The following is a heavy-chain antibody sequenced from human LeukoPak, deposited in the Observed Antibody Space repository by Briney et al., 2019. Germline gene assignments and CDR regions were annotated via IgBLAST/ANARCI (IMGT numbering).Heavy chain of an antibody. CDR3: AKAPVTSCRGAYCYPFDS. CDR2: TSSSDSGT. V-gene: IGHV3-23*01. CDR1: GFSLGSYA. J-gene: IGHJ4*02. Sequence: GGSLRLSCAASGFSLGSYAMSWVRQAPGKGLEWVSATSSSDSGTYYADSVRGRFTISRDNSKNTLYLHMKSLRAEDAAVYYCAKAPVTSCRGAYCYPFDSWGQGTVVTVSS. D-gene: IGHD2-21*01.